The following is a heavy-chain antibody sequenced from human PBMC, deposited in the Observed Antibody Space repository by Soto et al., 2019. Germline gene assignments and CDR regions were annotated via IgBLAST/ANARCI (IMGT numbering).Heavy chain of an antibody. CDR2: MSHSGGT. D-gene: IGHD1-1*01. CDR3: ARVERGTATTVVDAFDI. V-gene: IGHV4-34*01. Sequence: QVQLQQWGAGLLKPSETLSLTCAVYGGFVTSGSYYWSWIRQPPGKGLEWIGEMSHSGGTHFNPSLESRVTISVDTSKNQFTRKMRSVTAADTALYYCARVERGTATTVVDAFDIWGPGTMVTVSS. CDR1: GGFVTSGSYY. J-gene: IGHJ3*02.